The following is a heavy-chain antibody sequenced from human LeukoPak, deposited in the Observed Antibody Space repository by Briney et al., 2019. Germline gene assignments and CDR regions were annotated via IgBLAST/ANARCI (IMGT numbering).Heavy chain of an antibody. J-gene: IGHJ4*02. CDR2: IFYSGST. CDR1: GGSISGGKDF. V-gene: IGHV4-39*01. Sequence: PSETLSLTCTVSGGSISGGKDFWGWIRQPPGKGLEWIGSIFYSGSTYYNPSLKSRVTISVGTSRNEFSLKVMSATVADTAVYYCARRGITYSSSFFEFWGQGALVTVSS. CDR3: ARRGITYSSSFFEF. D-gene: IGHD6-13*01.